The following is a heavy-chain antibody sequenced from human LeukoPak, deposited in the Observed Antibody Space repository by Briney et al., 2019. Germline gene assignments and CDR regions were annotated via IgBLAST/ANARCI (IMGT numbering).Heavy chain of an antibody. V-gene: IGHV3-11*05. CDR1: GFTFSDYY. CDR3: ARDQITYYYGSGSYRNYADY. CDR2: ISSSSSYT. Sequence: PGGSLRPSCAASGFTFSDYYMSWIRQAPGKGLEWVSYISSSSSYTNYADSVKGRFTISRDNAKNSLYLQMNSLRAEDTAVYYCARDQITYYYGSGSYRNYADYWGQGTLVTVSS. J-gene: IGHJ4*02. D-gene: IGHD3-10*01.